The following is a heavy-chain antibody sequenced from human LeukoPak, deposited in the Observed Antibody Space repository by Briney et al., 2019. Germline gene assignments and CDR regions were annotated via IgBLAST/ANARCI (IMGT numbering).Heavy chain of an antibody. J-gene: IGHJ5*01. Sequence: GGSLRLSCEVSGFTLDNYWMSWVRQAPGKGPEWVANINQDGSEKNYLDSVKGRFTISRDNSKNSVYLQMNSLRVEDTAVYVCTRDGSGWYDSWGQGNLVTVSS. V-gene: IGHV3-7*01. CDR2: INQDGSEK. CDR1: GFTLDNYW. CDR3: TRDGSGWYDS. D-gene: IGHD6-19*01.